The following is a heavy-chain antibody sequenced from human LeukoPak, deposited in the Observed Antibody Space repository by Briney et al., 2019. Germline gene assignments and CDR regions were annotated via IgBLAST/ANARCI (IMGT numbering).Heavy chain of an antibody. Sequence: SETLSLTCTVSGGSISSGGYYSSWIRQHPGKGLEWIGYIYYSGSTYYNPSLKSRVTISVDTSKNQFSLKLSSVTAADTAVYYCARVVVVPAAIISYGMDVWGQGTTVTVSS. CDR1: GGSISSGGYY. D-gene: IGHD2-2*01. V-gene: IGHV4-31*03. CDR3: ARVVVVPAAIISYGMDV. J-gene: IGHJ6*02. CDR2: IYYSGST.